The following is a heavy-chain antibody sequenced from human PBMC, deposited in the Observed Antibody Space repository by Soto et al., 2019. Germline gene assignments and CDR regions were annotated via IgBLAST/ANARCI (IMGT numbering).Heavy chain of an antibody. V-gene: IGHV4-59*01. CDR2: IYYSGST. Sequence: SETLSLTCTVSGGSISSYYWSWIRQPPGKGLEWIGYIYYSGSTNYNPSLKSRVTISVDTSKNQFSLKLSSVTAADTAVYYCTRERYSSGWYPYFDYWGQGTLVTVSS. CDR3: TRERYSSGWYPYFDY. D-gene: IGHD6-19*01. CDR1: GGSISSYY. J-gene: IGHJ4*02.